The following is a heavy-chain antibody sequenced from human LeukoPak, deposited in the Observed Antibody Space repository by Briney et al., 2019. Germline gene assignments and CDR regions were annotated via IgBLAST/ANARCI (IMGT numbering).Heavy chain of an antibody. CDR2: IRYDGSDK. CDR3: AKGQLGIQSSKWFDP. J-gene: IGHJ5*02. Sequence: GGSLRLSCAASGFTFSNYGMYWVRQAPGKGLEWVAFIRYDGSDKFYADSVKGRFTMSRDNSKNTLYLQMDSLRPEDTAVYYCAKGQLGIQSSKWFDPWGQGTLVTVSS. D-gene: IGHD7-27*01. CDR1: GFTFSNYG. V-gene: IGHV3-30*02.